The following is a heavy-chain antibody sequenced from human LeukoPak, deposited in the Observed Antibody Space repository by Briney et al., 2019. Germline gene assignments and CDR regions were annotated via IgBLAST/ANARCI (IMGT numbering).Heavy chain of an antibody. CDR3: ARDQTYYDILTGYYKKYYYYYMDV. CDR2: ISSSGSTI. J-gene: IGHJ6*03. CDR1: GFTFSDYY. Sequence: GGSLRLSCAASGFTFSDYYMSWIRQAPGKGLEWVSYISSSGSTIYYADSAKGRFTISRDNAKNSLYLQMNSLRAEDTAVYYCARDQTYYDILTGYYKKYYYYYMDVWGKGTTVTVSS. V-gene: IGHV3-11*01. D-gene: IGHD3-9*01.